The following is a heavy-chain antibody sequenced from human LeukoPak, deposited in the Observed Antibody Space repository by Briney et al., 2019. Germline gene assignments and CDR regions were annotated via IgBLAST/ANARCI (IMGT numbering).Heavy chain of an antibody. CDR1: GASISSSSYC. Sequence: KPSETLSLTCTVSGASISSSSYCWGWIRQPPGKGPEWIGSIYYSGTTYPNPSLKSRVTISVDTSKNQFSLKLSSVTAADTAVYYCASTARFDPWGQGTLVTVSS. V-gene: IGHV4-39*01. CDR2: IYYSGTT. J-gene: IGHJ5*02. CDR3: ASTARFDP.